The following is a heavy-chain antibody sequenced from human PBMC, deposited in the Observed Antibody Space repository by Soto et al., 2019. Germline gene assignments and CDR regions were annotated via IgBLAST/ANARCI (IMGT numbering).Heavy chain of an antibody. Sequence: PGGSLRLSCAASGFTFSNAWMSWVRQAPGKGLEWVGRIKSKTDGGTTDYAAPVKGRFTISRDDSKNTLYLQMNSLKTEDTAVYYCTTLSGDYVYYYYYYMDVWGKGTTVTVSS. D-gene: IGHD4-17*01. CDR1: GFTFSNAW. V-gene: IGHV3-15*01. CDR3: TTLSGDYVYYYYYYMDV. J-gene: IGHJ6*03. CDR2: IKSKTDGGTT.